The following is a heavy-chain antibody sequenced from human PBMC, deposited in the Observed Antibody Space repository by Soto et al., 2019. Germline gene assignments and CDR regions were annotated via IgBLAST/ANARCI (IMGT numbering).Heavy chain of an antibody. CDR3: ARVKGSSGWYVAFDI. J-gene: IGHJ3*02. D-gene: IGHD6-19*01. CDR2: IYTSGST. V-gene: IGHV4-4*07. Sequence: QVQLQESGPGLVKPSETLSLTCTVSGGSISSYYWSWIRQPAGKGLEWIGRIYTSGSTNYNPSLKSRVTMSVDTSKNQFSRKLSSVTAADTAVYYCARVKGSSGWYVAFDIWGQGTMVTVSS. CDR1: GGSISSYY.